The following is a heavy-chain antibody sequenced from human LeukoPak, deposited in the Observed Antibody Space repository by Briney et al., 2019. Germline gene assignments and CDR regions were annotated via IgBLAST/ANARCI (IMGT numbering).Heavy chain of an antibody. CDR3: ARSDSVGATTYYYYYMDV. J-gene: IGHJ6*03. CDR1: EFSVGSNY. V-gene: IGHV3-66*01. Sequence: GGSLRLSCAASEFSVGSNYMTWVRQAPGKGLEWVSLIYSGGSTYYADSVKGRFTISRDNSKNTLYLQMGSLRAEDMAVYYCARSDSVGATTYYYYYMDVWGKGTTVTVSS. D-gene: IGHD1-26*01. CDR2: IYSGGST.